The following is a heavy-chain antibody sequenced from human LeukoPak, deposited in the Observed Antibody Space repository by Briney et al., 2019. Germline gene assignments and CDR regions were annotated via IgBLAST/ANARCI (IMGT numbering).Heavy chain of an antibody. J-gene: IGHJ6*03. V-gene: IGHV3-23*01. Sequence: GGSLRLSCAASGFTFSSYAMSWVRQAPGKGLEWVSAISGSGGSTYYADSVKGRFTISRDNSKNMLYLQMNSLRAEDTAVYYCAKSPERPKYYYMDVWGKGTTVTVSS. D-gene: IGHD1-14*01. CDR1: GFTFSSYA. CDR2: ISGSGGST. CDR3: AKSPERPKYYYMDV.